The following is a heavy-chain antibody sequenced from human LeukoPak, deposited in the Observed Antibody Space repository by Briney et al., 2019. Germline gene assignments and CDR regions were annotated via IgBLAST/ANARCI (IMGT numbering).Heavy chain of an antibody. CDR1: GYTFTSFG. D-gene: IGHD3-22*01. CDR2: ISAYNGNT. J-gene: IGHJ4*02. CDR3: ARTKTYYYDSSGYYEEYYFDY. V-gene: IGHV1-18*01. Sequence: ASVKVSCKASGYTFTSFGISWVRQAPGQGLEWMGWISAYNGNTNYAQKLQGRVTMTTDTSTSTAYVELRSLRSDDTAVYYCARTKTYYYDSSGYYEEYYFDYWGQGTLVTVSS.